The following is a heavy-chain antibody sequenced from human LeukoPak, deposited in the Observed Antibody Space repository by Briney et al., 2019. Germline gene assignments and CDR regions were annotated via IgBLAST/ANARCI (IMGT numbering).Heavy chain of an antibody. Sequence: GGSLRLSCAVSGFTFDDHAMHWVRQAPGKGLEWVSGISWNSGSIGYADSVKGRFTISRDNAKISLYLQMNSLRAEDTALYYCAKSDYDRYDGALDCWGQGTLVTVSS. V-gene: IGHV3-9*01. CDR2: ISWNSGSI. D-gene: IGHD3-22*01. CDR3: AKSDYDRYDGALDC. CDR1: GFTFDDHA. J-gene: IGHJ4*02.